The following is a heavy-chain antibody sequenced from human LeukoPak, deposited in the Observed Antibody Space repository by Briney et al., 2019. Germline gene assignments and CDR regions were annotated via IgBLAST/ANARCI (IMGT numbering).Heavy chain of an antibody. D-gene: IGHD3-10*01. Sequence: GGSLRLSCAASGFTFSSYGMHWVRQAPGKGLEGGAVIWYDGSNKYYADSVKGRFTISRDNSKNTLYLQMNSLRAEDTAVYYCAREVLWSGEGRFDPWGQGTLVTVSS. CDR3: AREVLWSGEGRFDP. V-gene: IGHV3-33*01. CDR1: GFTFSSYG. J-gene: IGHJ5*02. CDR2: IWYDGSNK.